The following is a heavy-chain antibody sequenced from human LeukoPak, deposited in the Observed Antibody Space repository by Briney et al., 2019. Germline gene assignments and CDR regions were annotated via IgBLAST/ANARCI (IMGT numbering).Heavy chain of an antibody. CDR3: ARASTYYYGSGSPIGPWFDP. J-gene: IGHJ5*02. V-gene: IGHV1-18*01. D-gene: IGHD3-10*01. CDR2: ISAYNGNT. CDR1: GYTFTSYG. Sequence: ASVEVSCKASGYTFTSYGISWVRQAPGQGLEWMGWISAYNGNTNYAQKLQGRVTMTTDTSTSTAYMELRSLRSDDTAVYYCARASTYYYGSGSPIGPWFDPWGQGTLVTVSS.